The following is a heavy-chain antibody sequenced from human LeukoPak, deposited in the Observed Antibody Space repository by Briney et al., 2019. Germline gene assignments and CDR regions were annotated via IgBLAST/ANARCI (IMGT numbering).Heavy chain of an antibody. D-gene: IGHD2-21*02. CDR2: IIPIFGTA. V-gene: IGHV1-69*13. Sequence: GASVKVSCKASGGTFSSYAISWVRQAPGQGLEWMGGIIPIFGTANYAQKFQGRVTITADESTSTAYMELSSLRSEDTAVYYCAREGGYCGGDCYLYYFDYWGQGTLVTVSS. CDR1: GGTFSSYA. CDR3: AREGGYCGGDCYLYYFDY. J-gene: IGHJ4*02.